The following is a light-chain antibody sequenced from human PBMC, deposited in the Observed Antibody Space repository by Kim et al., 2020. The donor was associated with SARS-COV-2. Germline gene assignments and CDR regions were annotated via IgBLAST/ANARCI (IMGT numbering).Light chain of an antibody. V-gene: IGLV1-47*01. CDR3: AAWDDSLSAWV. Sequence: QSVLTQPNSASGTPGQRVSISCSGSSSNIGTNYVYWYQQLTETAPKLLIFRNNLRPSGVPDRFSGSKSGTSASLVISGLRLEDDADYYCAAWDDSLSAWVFGGGTKLTVL. J-gene: IGLJ3*02. CDR2: RNN. CDR1: SSNIGTNY.